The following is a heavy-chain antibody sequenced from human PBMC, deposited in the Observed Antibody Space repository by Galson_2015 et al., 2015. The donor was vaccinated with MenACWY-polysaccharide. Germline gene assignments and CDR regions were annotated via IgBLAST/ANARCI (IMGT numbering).Heavy chain of an antibody. Sequence: SVKVSCQASGVTFSQNAISWVRQAPGQGLEWMGRIIPFLGITNYAQKFQGRVTLTADKSTCSVYMELSSLRSEDTAIYYCARVSMIREVISTFDYWGQGTLVTVSS. D-gene: IGHD3-10*01. CDR1: GVTFSQNA. CDR2: IIPFLGIT. V-gene: IGHV1-69*04. J-gene: IGHJ4*02. CDR3: ARVSMIREVISTFDY.